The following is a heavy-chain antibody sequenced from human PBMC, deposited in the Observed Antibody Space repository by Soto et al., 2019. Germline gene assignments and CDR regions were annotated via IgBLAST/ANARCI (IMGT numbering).Heavy chain of an antibody. CDR2: IYYSGST. Sequence: QVQLQESGPGLVKPSETLSLTCTVSGGSISSYYWSWIRQPPGKGLEWIGYIYYSGSTNYNPSLNSRVTISVDTSKNQFSLKLSSVTAADTAVYYCARLSLPGSYGKERDYWGQGTLVTVSS. CDR3: ARLSLPGSYGKERDY. V-gene: IGHV4-59*01. CDR1: GGSISSYY. D-gene: IGHD3-10*01. J-gene: IGHJ4*02.